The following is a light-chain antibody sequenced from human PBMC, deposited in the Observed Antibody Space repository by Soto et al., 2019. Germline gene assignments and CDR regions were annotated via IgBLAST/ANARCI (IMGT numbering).Light chain of an antibody. V-gene: IGKV3-11*01. Sequence: EIVLTQSPATLCLSPGERATLSCRASPSVTSYLAWYQQKPGQAPRLLIYDTSNRATGVPARFSGSGSGTDFTLTISRLEPEDFAVYYCQHRSSWPPSFGG. CDR3: QHRSSWPPS. J-gene: IGKJ4*01. CDR2: DTS. CDR1: PSVTSY.